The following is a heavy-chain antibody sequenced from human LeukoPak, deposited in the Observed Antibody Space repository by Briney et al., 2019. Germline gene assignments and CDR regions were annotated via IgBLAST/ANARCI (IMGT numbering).Heavy chain of an antibody. CDR2: IYSGGST. J-gene: IGHJ5*02. CDR1: GFTVSSNY. Sequence: GGSLRLSCAASGFTVSSNYMSWVRQAPGKGLEWVSVIYSGGSTYYADSVKGRFTISRDNSKNTLYLQMNGLRAEDTAVYYCARDLFRMGWFDPWGQGTLVTVSS. V-gene: IGHV3-66*02. CDR3: ARDLFRMGWFDP. D-gene: IGHD2-21*01.